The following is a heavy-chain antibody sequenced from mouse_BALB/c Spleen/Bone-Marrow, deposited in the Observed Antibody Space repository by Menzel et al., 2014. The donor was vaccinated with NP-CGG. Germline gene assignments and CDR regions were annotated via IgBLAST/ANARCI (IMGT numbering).Heavy chain of an antibody. D-gene: IGHD1-1*01. CDR2: ISDGGSYT. V-gene: IGHV5-4*02. CDR3: AREYGTSYDYYFDV. Sequence: EVQGVESGGGLVKPGGSLKLSCAASGSTFSDYYMYWVRQTPEKRLEWVATISDGGSYTYYPDSVKGRFTVSRDNAKNNLYLQMSSLKSEDTAMYYCAREYGTSYDYYFDVWGAGTTVTVSS. J-gene: IGHJ1*01. CDR1: GSTFSDYY.